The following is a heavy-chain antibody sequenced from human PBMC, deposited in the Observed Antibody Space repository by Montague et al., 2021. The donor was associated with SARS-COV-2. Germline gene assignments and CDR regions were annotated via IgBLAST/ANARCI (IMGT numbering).Heavy chain of an antibody. CDR1: GGSISSYY. CDR2: IYYSGST. Sequence: SETLSLTCTVSGGSISSYYWSWIRQPPGKGLEWIGYIYYSGSTNYNPSLKSRVTISVDTSKNQFSLKLSSVTAADTAVYYCARLEGGDCSGGSRHNSWLDPWGQGTLVTVSS. D-gene: IGHD2-15*01. CDR3: ARLEGGDCSGGSRHNSWLDP. J-gene: IGHJ5*02. V-gene: IGHV4-59*08.